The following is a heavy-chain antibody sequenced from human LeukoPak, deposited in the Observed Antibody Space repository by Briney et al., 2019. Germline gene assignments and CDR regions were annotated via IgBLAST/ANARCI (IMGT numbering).Heavy chain of an antibody. V-gene: IGHV3-30*04. J-gene: IGHJ3*02. D-gene: IGHD3-22*01. CDR2: ISYDGSNK. CDR1: GFTFSSYA. Sequence: GVSVRLSCAPSGFTFSSYAMLWVRQAPGKGLEWVAVISYDGSNKYYAHSVKGRFPIYRDNSKNTLYLQMHSLRGEDTGVLYWGRVWMSGYYSNYAFDIWGQGTMVTVSS. CDR3: GRVWMSGYYSNYAFDI.